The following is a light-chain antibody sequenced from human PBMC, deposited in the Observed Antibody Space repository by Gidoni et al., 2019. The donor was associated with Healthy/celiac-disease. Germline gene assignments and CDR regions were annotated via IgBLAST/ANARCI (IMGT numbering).Light chain of an antibody. V-gene: IGKV1-9*01. CDR1: QDISSY. J-gene: IGKJ2*01. CDR2: AAS. Sequence: DIQLTQSPSFLSASVGDRVTITCRASQDISSYVAWYQQKPGKAPELLIYAASILQSGVPSRFSGRGSGTEFTLTISSLQPADFATYYCQQLNSYAFXXXTKVDSK. CDR3: QQLNSYA.